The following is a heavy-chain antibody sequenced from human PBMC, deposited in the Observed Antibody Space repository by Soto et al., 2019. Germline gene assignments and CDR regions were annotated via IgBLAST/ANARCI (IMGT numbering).Heavy chain of an antibody. CDR3: ARDLWEQWLVAYYYYGMDV. CDR1: GFTFSDYY. Sequence: EGSLRLSCAASGFTFSDYYMSWIRQAPGKGLEWVSYISSSSSYTNYADSVKGRFTISRDNAKNSLYLQMNSLRAEDTAVYYCARDLWEQWLVAYYYYGMDVWGQGTTVTVSS. J-gene: IGHJ6*02. CDR2: ISSSSSYT. D-gene: IGHD6-19*01. V-gene: IGHV3-11*06.